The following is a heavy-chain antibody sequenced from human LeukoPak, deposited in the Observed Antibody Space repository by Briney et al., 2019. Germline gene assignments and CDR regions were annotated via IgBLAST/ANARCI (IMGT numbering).Heavy chain of an antibody. Sequence: PGGSLRLSCAASGFTFSSYAMSWVRQAPGKGLEWVSAISGSGGSTYYADSVKGRSTISRDNSKNTLYLQMNSLRAEDTAVYYCAKDDYYDILTGYYTLFDYWGQGTLVTVSS. V-gene: IGHV3-23*01. J-gene: IGHJ4*02. CDR3: AKDDYYDILTGYYTLFDY. CDR2: ISGSGGST. CDR1: GFTFSSYA. D-gene: IGHD3-9*01.